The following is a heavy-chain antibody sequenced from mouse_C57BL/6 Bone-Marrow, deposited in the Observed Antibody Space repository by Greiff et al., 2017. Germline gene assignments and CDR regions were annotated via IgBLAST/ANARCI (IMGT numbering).Heavy chain of an antibody. Sequence: QVQLQQPGAELVKPGASVKMSCKASGYTFTSYWITWVKQRPGQGLEWIGDIYPGSGSTNYNEKFKSKATLTVDTSSSTAYMQLSSLTSEDSAVYYCARREDWDDYFDYWGQGTTLTVSS. CDR1: GYTFTSYW. CDR2: IYPGSGST. J-gene: IGHJ2*01. D-gene: IGHD4-1*01. CDR3: ARREDWDDYFDY. V-gene: IGHV1-55*01.